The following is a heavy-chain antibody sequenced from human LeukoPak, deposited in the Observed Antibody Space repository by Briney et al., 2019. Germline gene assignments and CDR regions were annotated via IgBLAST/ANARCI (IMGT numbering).Heavy chain of an antibody. CDR3: ARVFWKSGGYFDY. Sequence: PSQTLSLTCTVSGGSIITDNSYCAWIRRPAGKGLERIGRIYPSGSTDYSPSLKSRLSISNDTSTSQFCLTLTAVSAAATVVYFCARVFWKSGGYFDYWGQGILVTVSS. CDR2: IYPSGST. D-gene: IGHD2-15*01. J-gene: IGHJ4*02. CDR1: GGSIITDNSY. V-gene: IGHV4-61*02.